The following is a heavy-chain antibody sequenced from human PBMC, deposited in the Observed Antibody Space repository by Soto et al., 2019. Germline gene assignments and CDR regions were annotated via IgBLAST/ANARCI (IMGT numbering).Heavy chain of an antibody. CDR3: CIGSGSLEFDY. CDR1: GFTFSSYA. V-gene: IGHV3-30-3*01. CDR2: ISYDGSNK. Sequence: GGSLRLSCAASGFTFSSYAMHWVRQAPGKGLEWVAVISYDGSNKYYADSVKGRFTISRDNSKNTLYLQMNSLRAEDTAVYYCCIGSGSLEFDYWGQGTLVTVSS. D-gene: IGHD3-10*01. J-gene: IGHJ4*02.